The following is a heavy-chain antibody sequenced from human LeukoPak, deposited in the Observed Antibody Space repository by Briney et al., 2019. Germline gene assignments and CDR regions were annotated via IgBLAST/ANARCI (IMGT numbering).Heavy chain of an antibody. CDR3: TSALYSSSWYFVY. Sequence: GASVKVSCKASGYTFTDYYIHWVRQAPGQGLEWMGLINPHGGGAAYAQKFQGRVTMTRDTSTSTVYIDLSSLRSEDTAVYHCTSALYSSSWYFVYWGQGTLVTVSS. D-gene: IGHD6-13*01. CDR1: GYTFTDYY. J-gene: IGHJ4*01. CDR2: INPHGGGA. V-gene: IGHV1-46*01.